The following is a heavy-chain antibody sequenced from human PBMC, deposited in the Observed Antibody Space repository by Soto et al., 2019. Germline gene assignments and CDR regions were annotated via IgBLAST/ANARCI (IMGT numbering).Heavy chain of an antibody. J-gene: IGHJ5*02. CDR2: ISAYNGKT. Sequence: ASLNVSCKASGYTFTTYSIALFRHSPGQGLEWMGWISAYNGKTNYAQKFQGRVNMTTDTSTSTAYMELRSLRSDDTAVYFCAREALGVNASWFDTWGQGTLVTX. CDR1: GYTFTTYS. V-gene: IGHV1-18*01. CDR3: AREALGVNASWFDT. D-gene: IGHD2-2*01.